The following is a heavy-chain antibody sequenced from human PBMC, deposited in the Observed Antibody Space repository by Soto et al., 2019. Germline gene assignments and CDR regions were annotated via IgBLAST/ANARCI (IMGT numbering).Heavy chain of an antibody. CDR3: GRSLGSAPGWSFDV. CDR1: GGSMSDYF. V-gene: IGHV4-4*07. D-gene: IGHD3-16*01. J-gene: IGHJ4*02. CDR2: KSISGST. Sequence: PSETLSLTCTVSGGSMSDYFWTWIRLPAGKRLEWIGRKSISGSTDYNPSLKGRASMSVDTSKNQFSLRLISVTAADTALYYCGRSLGSAPGWSFDVWGQGILVTVSS.